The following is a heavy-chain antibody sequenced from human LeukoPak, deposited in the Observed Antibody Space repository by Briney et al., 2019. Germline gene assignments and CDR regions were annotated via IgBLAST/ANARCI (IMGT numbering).Heavy chain of an antibody. CDR3: ARGNGQWLVEDY. D-gene: IGHD6-19*01. CDR1: GGSISSYY. CDR2: IYYSGST. Sequence: SETLSLTCTVSGGSISSYYWSWIRQPPGKGLEWIGYIYYSGSTNYNPSLKSRVTISVDTSKNQFSLKLSSVTAADTAVYYCARGNGQWLVEDYWGQGTLVTVSS. V-gene: IGHV4-59*08. J-gene: IGHJ4*02.